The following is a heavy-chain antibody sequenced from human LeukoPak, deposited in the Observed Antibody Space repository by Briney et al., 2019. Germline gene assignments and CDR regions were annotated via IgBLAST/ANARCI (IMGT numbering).Heavy chain of an antibody. D-gene: IGHD6-13*01. Sequence: SETLSLTCAVYGGSFSYYYWSWIRQPPGKGLEWIGEINHSGITNYNPSLKSRVTISADTSKNQFSLKLTSVTAADTAVYYCARDSSFLSSSWSPLDYWGQGTLVTVSS. J-gene: IGHJ4*02. CDR1: GGSFSYYY. V-gene: IGHV4-34*01. CDR3: ARDSSFLSSSWSPLDY. CDR2: INHSGIT.